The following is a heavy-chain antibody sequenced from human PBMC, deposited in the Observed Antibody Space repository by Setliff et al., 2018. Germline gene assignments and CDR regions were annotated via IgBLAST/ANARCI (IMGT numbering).Heavy chain of an antibody. CDR1: GYTFTTYA. Sequence: ASVKVSCKASGYTFTTYAIHWLRQAPGQRPEWMGWIDTGNGKTKYSQDFQGRVTITRDTSASTAYMDLSSLRSDDMAVYYCARGRPTANPYYYYYMDVWGKGTTVTVSS. V-gene: IGHV1-3*03. D-gene: IGHD4-4*01. CDR3: ARGRPTANPYYYYYMDV. J-gene: IGHJ6*03. CDR2: IDTGNGKT.